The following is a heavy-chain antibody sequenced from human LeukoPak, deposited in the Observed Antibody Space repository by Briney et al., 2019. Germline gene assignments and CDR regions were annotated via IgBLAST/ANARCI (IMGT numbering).Heavy chain of an antibody. CDR2: VSYDGSNK. Sequence: QPGGSLRLSCTASGFSFSSYGIHWVRQTPGKGLEWVALVSYDGSNKDYADSVKGRFTISRDNSKNTVYLQINSLRAEDTAVYYCAREMGSVYFDYWGQGTLVTVSS. D-gene: IGHD3-10*01. CDR3: AREMGSVYFDY. V-gene: IGHV3-33*01. J-gene: IGHJ4*02. CDR1: GFSFSSYG.